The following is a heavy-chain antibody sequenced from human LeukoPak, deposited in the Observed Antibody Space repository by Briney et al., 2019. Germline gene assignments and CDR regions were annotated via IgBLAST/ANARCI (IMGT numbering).Heavy chain of an antibody. Sequence: PWASVKVSCKASGGTFSSYAISWVRQAPGQGLEWMGRIIPIFGTASYAQKFQGRVTITADKSTSTAYMELSSLRSEDTAVYYCARVGLYGSGNDYWGQGTLVTVSS. J-gene: IGHJ4*02. V-gene: IGHV1-69*06. CDR1: GGTFSSYA. CDR2: IIPIFGTA. CDR3: ARVGLYGSGNDY. D-gene: IGHD3-10*01.